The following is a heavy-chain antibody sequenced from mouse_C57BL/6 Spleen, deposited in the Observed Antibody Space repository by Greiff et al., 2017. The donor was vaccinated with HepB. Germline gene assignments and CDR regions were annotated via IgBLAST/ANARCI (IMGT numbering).Heavy chain of an antibody. CDR3: ARNKDDYDDYFDY. D-gene: IGHD2-4*01. V-gene: IGHV1-85*01. CDR1: GYTFTSYD. CDR2: IYPRDGST. J-gene: IGHJ2*01. Sequence: QVQLQQSGPELVKPGASVKLSCKASGYTFTSYDINWVKQRPGQGLEWIGWIYPRDGSTKYNEKFKGKATLTVDTSSSTAYMELHSLTSEDSAVYFCARNKDDYDDYFDYWGQGTTLTVSS.